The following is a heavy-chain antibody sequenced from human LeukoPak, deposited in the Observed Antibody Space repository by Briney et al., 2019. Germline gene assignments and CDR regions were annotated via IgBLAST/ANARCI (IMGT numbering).Heavy chain of an antibody. D-gene: IGHD5-24*01. V-gene: IGHV4-30-4*01. CDR2: IYYSGSP. Sequence: SQTLSLTCTVSGGSISSGDYYWSWIRQPPGKGLEWIGYIYYSGSPYYNPSLKSRVSISVDTSKNQFSLKLSSVTAADTAVYYCARGQLGDAYNFEYWGQGTVVTVSS. CDR1: GGSISSGDYY. J-gene: IGHJ4*02. CDR3: ARGQLGDAYNFEY.